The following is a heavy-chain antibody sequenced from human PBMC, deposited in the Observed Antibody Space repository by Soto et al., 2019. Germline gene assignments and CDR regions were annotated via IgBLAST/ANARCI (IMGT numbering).Heavy chain of an antibody. CDR2: IIPIFGTA. CDR3: ARGIVIGAAGRGYFGYYYYGMDV. D-gene: IGHD6-13*01. V-gene: IGHV1-69*13. CDR1: GGTFSSYA. J-gene: IGHJ6*02. Sequence: GASVKVSCKASGGTFSSYAISWVRQAPGQGLEWMGGIIPIFGTANYAQKFQGRVTITADESTSTAYMELSSPRSEDTAVYYCARGIVIGAAGRGYFGYYYYGMDVWGQGTTVTVSS.